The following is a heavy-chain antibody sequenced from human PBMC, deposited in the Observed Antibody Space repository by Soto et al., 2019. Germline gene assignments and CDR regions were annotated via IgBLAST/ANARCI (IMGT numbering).Heavy chain of an antibody. Sequence: EVQLVESGGGLVQPGGSLRLSCAASGFTFSNYWMYWVRQAPGKGLEWVSRINSDGSVSSHADSVKGRLTLSRDNVKNALYLHMDSLRADDTAVYYCARGDCVGGTCYSLAGSFYYYMDVWGKGTTVTVFS. CDR1: GFTFSNYW. CDR3: ARGDCVGGTCYSLAGSFYYYMDV. V-gene: IGHV3-74*02. D-gene: IGHD2-15*01. CDR2: INSDGSVS. J-gene: IGHJ6*03.